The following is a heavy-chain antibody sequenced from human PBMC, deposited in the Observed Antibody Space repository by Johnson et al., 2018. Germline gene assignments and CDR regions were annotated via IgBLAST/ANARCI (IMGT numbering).Heavy chain of an antibody. CDR2: MNPNSESA. J-gene: IGHJ5*02. CDR3: ARGPDYGGSSNWFDP. CDR1: GYTFTSYD. D-gene: IGHD4/OR15-4a*01. Sequence: QVQLVQSGAEVKKPGASVKVSCKASGYTFTSYDINWVRQATGQGLEWMGWMNPNSESAGYAQKFQGRVTMTRNNSINTAYMELSSRRSDDTAMFYCARGPDYGGSSNWFDPWGQGTLVTVSS. V-gene: IGHV1-8*01.